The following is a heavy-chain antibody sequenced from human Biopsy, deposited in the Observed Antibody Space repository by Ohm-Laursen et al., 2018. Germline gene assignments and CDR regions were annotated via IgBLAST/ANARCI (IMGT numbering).Heavy chain of an antibody. CDR1: GYTFTSHD. CDR3: ARAKLEPVYYYYGMDV. V-gene: IGHV1-8*01. D-gene: IGHD1-1*01. CDR2: MSPNTGNT. J-gene: IGHJ6*02. Sequence: ASVKVSCKASGYTFTSHDINWVRQATGQGLEWMGWMSPNTGNTVYAQRFQGRVTMTEDTSTDTVYMEVTSLRSDDTAVYYCARAKLEPVYYYYGMDVWGQGTTVTVSS.